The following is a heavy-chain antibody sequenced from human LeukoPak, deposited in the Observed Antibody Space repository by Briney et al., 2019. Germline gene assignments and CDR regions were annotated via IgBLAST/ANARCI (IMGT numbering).Heavy chain of an antibody. CDR1: GFTFSSYA. D-gene: IGHD6-19*01. CDR3: AKQDIRSSAWYD. Sequence: GGTLRLSCATSGFTFSSYAMSWVRQAPGQGLEWVSAISDSGGNTYYADSVKGRFTISRDNSKNTLYLQMNSLRAEDTAVYYCAKQDIRSSAWYDWGQGTLVTVSS. CDR2: ISDSGGNT. J-gene: IGHJ4*02. V-gene: IGHV3-23*01.